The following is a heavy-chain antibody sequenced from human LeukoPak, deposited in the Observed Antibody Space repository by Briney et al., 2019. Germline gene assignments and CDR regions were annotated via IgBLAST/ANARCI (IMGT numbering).Heavy chain of an antibody. CDR3: AREASGSLYYYYYYGMDV. V-gene: IGHV3-33*01. CDR1: GFTFSSYG. D-gene: IGHD1-26*01. Sequence: GRSLRLSCAASGFTFSSYGMHWVRQAPGKGLEWVAVIRYDGSNKYYADSVKGRFTISRDNSKNTLYLQMNSLRAEDTAVYYCAREASGSLYYYYYYGMDVWGQGTTVTVSS. CDR2: IRYDGSNK. J-gene: IGHJ6*02.